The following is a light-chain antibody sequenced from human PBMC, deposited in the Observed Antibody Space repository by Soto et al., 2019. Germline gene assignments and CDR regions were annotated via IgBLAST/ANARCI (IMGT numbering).Light chain of an antibody. CDR1: QSVGGY. CDR3: QQRVSWPLT. CDR2: EAS. J-gene: IGKJ3*01. V-gene: IGKV3-11*01. Sequence: EIVLTQSPATLSLSPGERATLSCRASQSVGGYIAWYQQKPGQAPRLLIDEASNRATGIPARFSGSWSGTDFTLTITSLEPEDFAVYYCQQRVSWPLTFGPGTKVDIK.